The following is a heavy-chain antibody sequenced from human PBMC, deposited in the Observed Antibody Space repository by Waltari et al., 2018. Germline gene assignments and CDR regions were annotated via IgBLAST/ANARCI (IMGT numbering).Heavy chain of an antibody. CDR2: SKNRGANYVT. V-gene: IGHV3-72*01. D-gene: IGHD3-3*02. CDR1: GFLFSDHY. Sequence: EVQLVESGGGLVQPGGSLRLPCEASGFLFSDHYMHWVRQAPGKGLGWVGRSKNRGANYVTEYAASVQGRFTISRDFSQNSLYLQMNSLRTDDTAVYYCTTYISGAINLYWGQGTLVTVSS. J-gene: IGHJ4*02. CDR3: TTYISGAINLY.